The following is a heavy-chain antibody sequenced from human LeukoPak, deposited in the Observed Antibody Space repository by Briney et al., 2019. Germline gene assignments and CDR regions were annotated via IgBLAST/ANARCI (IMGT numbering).Heavy chain of an antibody. Sequence: GASVKVSCKASGGTFRNYIFSWVRQAPGQGLEWMGGVMPMFNTSNYAQKFQGRVTITADENTSTVYMELNSLRSEDTAVYYCAKVQNEVVPIAMRGWFDPWGQGTLVAVSS. D-gene: IGHD2-2*01. CDR1: GGTFRNYI. J-gene: IGHJ5*02. V-gene: IGHV1-69*13. CDR3: AKVQNEVVPIAMRGWFDP. CDR2: VMPMFNTS.